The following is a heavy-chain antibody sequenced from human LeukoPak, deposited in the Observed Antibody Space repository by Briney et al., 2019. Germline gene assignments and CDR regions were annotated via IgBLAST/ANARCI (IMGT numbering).Heavy chain of an antibody. CDR2: IYYSGST. V-gene: IGHV4-61*05. Sequence: SETLSLTCTVSGGSISSSSYYWGWIRRPPGKGLEWIAYIYYSGSTNYNPSLKSRVTISLDTSKNQFSLKLSSVTAADTAVYYCARHNSYCSGGSCYSNWFDPWGQGTLVTVSS. D-gene: IGHD2-15*01. CDR1: GGSISSSSYY. J-gene: IGHJ5*02. CDR3: ARHNSYCSGGSCYSNWFDP.